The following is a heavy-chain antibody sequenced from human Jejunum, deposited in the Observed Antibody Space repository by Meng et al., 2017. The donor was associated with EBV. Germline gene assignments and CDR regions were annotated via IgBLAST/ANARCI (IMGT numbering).Heavy chain of an antibody. CDR1: VVTTSVHW. J-gene: IGHJ4*02. CDR2: INTDGRTI. V-gene: IGHV3-74*01. D-gene: IGHD1-26*01. Sequence: LECEVGFVPQGSTSTISVATSVVTTSVHWIHWVRQAPGEGLMWGSRINTDGRTINYGDSVKGRFTISRDNAKNTVYLQMNSLRAEDTAVYYCTRAGYYRFDYWGQGALVTVSS. CDR3: TRAGYYRFDY.